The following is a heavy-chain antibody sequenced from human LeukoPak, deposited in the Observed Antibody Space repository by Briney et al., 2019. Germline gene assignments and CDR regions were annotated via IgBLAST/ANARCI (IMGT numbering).Heavy chain of an antibody. CDR3: ARDQWLVPGDY. V-gene: IGHV3-30-3*01. Sequence: GRSLRLSCAASGFTFSSYAMHWVRQAPGKGLEWVAIISYDGSDKYYADSVKGRLTISRDNSKSTLYLQMNSLRVEDTAVYYCARDQWLVPGDYWGQGTLVTVSS. D-gene: IGHD6-19*01. CDR2: ISYDGSDK. CDR1: GFTFSSYA. J-gene: IGHJ4*02.